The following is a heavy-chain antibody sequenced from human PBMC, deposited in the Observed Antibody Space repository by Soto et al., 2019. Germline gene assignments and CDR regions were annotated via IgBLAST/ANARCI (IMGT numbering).Heavy chain of an antibody. CDR2: VSTSGRST. V-gene: IGHV3-64D*06. Sequence: SLSCSASGFTFSESTIYWVRQVPGKGLEAISAVSTSGRSTYYADSVKDRFRISRDNSKNTIYLQMGSLRPEDTARYYCVKQAHGLDGVAFDYRGRVTQVTFSS. J-gene: IGHJ4*01. CDR3: VKQAHGLDGVAFDY. CDR1: GFTFSEST. D-gene: IGHD2-15*01.